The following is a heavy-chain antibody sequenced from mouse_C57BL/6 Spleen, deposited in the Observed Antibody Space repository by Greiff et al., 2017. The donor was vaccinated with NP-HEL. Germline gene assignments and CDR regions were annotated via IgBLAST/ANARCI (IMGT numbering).Heavy chain of an antibody. CDR3: ARSPLRFYYDY. V-gene: IGHV1-26*01. J-gene: IGHJ2*01. Sequence: EVQLQQSGPELVKPGASVKISCKASGYTFTDYYMNWVKQSHGKSLEWIGDINPNTGGTSYNQKFKGKATVTGDKSYSTAYMELRSLTSEDSAVYYRARSPLRFYYDYWGQGTTRTV. D-gene: IGHD1-1*01. CDR1: GYTFTDYY. CDR2: INPNTGGT.